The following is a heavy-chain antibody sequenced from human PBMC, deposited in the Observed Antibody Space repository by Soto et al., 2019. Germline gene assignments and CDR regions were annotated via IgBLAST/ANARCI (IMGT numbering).Heavy chain of an antibody. J-gene: IGHJ5*02. D-gene: IGHD3-22*01. V-gene: IGHV4-59*01. Sequence: SETLSLTCTVSGGSISSYYWSWIRQPPGKGLEWIGYIYYSGSTNYNPSLKSRVTISVDTSKNQFSLKLSSVTAADTAVYYCARDYYDSSGYRRGLDPWGQGTLVTVSS. CDR3: ARDYYDSSGYRRGLDP. CDR2: IYYSGST. CDR1: GGSISSYY.